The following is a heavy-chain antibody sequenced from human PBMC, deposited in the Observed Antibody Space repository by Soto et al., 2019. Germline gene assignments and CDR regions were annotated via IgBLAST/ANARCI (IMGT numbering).Heavy chain of an antibody. Sequence: ASVKVSCKASGYTFTSYAMHWVRQAPGQRLEWMGWINAGNGNTKYSQKFQGRVTITRDTSASTAYMELSSLRSEDTAVYYCAPVNSSGLHDVFDMGGKGKRVTVPS. D-gene: IGHD6-25*01. V-gene: IGHV1-3*01. CDR2: INAGNGNT. CDR3: APVNSSGLHDVFDM. J-gene: IGHJ3*02. CDR1: GYTFTSYA.